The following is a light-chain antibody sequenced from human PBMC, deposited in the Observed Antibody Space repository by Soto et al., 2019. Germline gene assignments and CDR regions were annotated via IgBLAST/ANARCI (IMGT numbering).Light chain of an antibody. CDR3: QQSGYCPLT. CDR2: ATS. V-gene: IGKV3-15*01. CDR1: QSVGNN. J-gene: IGKJ4*01. Sequence: EIVVTQSPATLSVSPGERATLSCRASQSVGNNFAWYQQKPGQAPRLLIFATSTRATGVPARFSGSGSGTEFTLTSSRLPSEVFALYDDQQSGYCPLTFGGGAKVEIE.